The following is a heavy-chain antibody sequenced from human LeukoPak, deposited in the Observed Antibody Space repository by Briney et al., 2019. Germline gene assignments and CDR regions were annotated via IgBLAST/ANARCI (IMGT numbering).Heavy chain of an antibody. CDR1: GFTFSSYA. V-gene: IGHV3-23*01. CDR2: ISGSGVST. CDR3: ASCSSTNCY. D-gene: IGHD2-2*01. J-gene: IGHJ4*02. Sequence: GGSLRLSCAASGFTFSSYAMSWVRQAPGKGLEWVSSISGSGVSTYYADSAKGRFTISRDNSKNMLYLQMNSLRAEDTAVYYCASCSSTNCYWGQGTLVTVSS.